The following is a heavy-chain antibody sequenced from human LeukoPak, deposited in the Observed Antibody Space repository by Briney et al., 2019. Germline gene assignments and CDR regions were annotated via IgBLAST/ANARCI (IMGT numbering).Heavy chain of an antibody. V-gene: IGHV5-51*01. CDR2: IYPGDSDT. D-gene: IGHD2-2*01. Sequence: GESLKISRKGSGYSFTSYWIGWVRQMPGKGLEWMWIIYPGDSDTSYSPSFQGQVTISADKSISTAYLQWSSLKASDTAMYYCARTYCSSTSCSYYYYGMDVWGQGTTVTVSS. CDR3: ARTYCSSTSCSYYYYGMDV. CDR1: GYSFTSYW. J-gene: IGHJ6*02.